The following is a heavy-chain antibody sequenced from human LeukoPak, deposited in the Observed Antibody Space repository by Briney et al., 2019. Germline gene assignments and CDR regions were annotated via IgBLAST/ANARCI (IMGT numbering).Heavy chain of an antibody. CDR2: INPDSGGT. Sequence: ASVKVSCKASGYTFIGYYIHWVRQAPGQGLEWMGWINPDSGGTNYAQKFQGRVTMTRDTSIRTAYMELSRLRSDDTAVYYCARVLFYSSGNKSNRVDYWGQGTLVTVSS. D-gene: IGHD6-19*01. CDR1: GYTFIGYY. CDR3: ARVLFYSSGNKSNRVDY. V-gene: IGHV1-2*02. J-gene: IGHJ4*02.